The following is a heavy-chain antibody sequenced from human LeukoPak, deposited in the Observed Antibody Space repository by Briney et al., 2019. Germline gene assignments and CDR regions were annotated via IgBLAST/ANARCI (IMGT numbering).Heavy chain of an antibody. CDR3: ASHNYDFWSGFYYYYMDV. J-gene: IGHJ6*03. CDR2: IIPIFGTA. V-gene: IGHV1-69*06. D-gene: IGHD3-3*01. CDR1: GGTFSSYA. Sequence: SVKVSCKASGGTFSSYAISWVRQAPGQGLEWMGGIIPIFGTANYAQKFQGRVTITADKSTSTAYMELSSLRSEDTAVYYCASHNYDFWSGFYYYYMDVWGKGTTVTVSS.